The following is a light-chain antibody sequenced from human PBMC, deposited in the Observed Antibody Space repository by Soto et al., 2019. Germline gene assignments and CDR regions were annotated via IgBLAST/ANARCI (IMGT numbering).Light chain of an antibody. CDR2: EVD. CDR1: SNDVGGYKY. Sequence: QSALTQPASVSGSPGQSITISCTGTSNDVGGYKYVSWYQHHPGKAPKLMIYEVDNRPSGVSNRFSGSKSGNTASLTISGLQAADEVDYYWTSFTSITTVVFGGGTKVTVL. CDR3: TSFTSITTVV. V-gene: IGLV2-14*01. J-gene: IGLJ2*01.